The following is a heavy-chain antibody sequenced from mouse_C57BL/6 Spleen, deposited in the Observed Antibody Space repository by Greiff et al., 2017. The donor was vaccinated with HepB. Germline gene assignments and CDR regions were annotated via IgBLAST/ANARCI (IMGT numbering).Heavy chain of an antibody. V-gene: IGHV3-6*01. D-gene: IGHD2-4*01. J-gene: IGHJ2*01. Sequence: QSGPGLVKPSQSLSLTCSVTGYSITSGYYWNWIRQFPGNKLEWMGYISYDGSNNYNPSLKNQISITRDTSKNQFFLKLNSVTTEDTATYYCARKGLRRGFDYWGQGTTLTVSS. CDR3: ARKGLRRGFDY. CDR2: ISYDGSN. CDR1: GYSITSGYY.